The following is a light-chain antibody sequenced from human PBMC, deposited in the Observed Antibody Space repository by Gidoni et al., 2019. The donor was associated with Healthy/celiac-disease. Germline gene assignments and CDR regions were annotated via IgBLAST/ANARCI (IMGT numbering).Light chain of an antibody. Sequence: QHVLTPPPSVSGAPGQRVTISCAVSSSNSGSGYDVHWSQPRPGTAPKLLIYGNSNRPSRFPDRFSVSKSGTPASLAITGLQAEDEADYYCQSFWVFGGGTKLTVL. CDR1: SSNSGSGYD. CDR2: GNS. CDR3: QSFWV. V-gene: IGLV1-40*01. J-gene: IGLJ3*02.